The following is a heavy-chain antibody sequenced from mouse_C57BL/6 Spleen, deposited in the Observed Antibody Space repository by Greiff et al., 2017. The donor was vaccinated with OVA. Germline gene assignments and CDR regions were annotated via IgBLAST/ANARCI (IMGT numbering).Heavy chain of an antibody. CDR1: GYTFTDYY. V-gene: IGHV1-26*01. Sequence: VQLQQSGPELVKPGASVKISCKASGYTFTDYYMNWVKQSHGKSLEWIGDINPNNGGTSYNQKFKGKATLTVDKSSSTAYMELRSLTSEDSAVYYCARSDDPYYFDYWGQGTTLTVSS. CDR2: INPNNGGT. D-gene: IGHD2-3*01. CDR3: ARSDDPYYFDY. J-gene: IGHJ2*01.